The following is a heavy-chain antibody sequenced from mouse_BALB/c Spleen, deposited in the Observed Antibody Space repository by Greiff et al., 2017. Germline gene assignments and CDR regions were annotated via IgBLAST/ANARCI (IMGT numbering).Heavy chain of an antibody. CDR2: ISSGSSTI. V-gene: IGHV5-17*02. Sequence: EVKLMESGGGLVQPGGSRKLSCAASGFTFSSFGMHWVRQAPEKGLEWVAYISSGSSTIYYADTVKGRFTISRDNPKNTLFLQMTSLRSEDTAMYYCARFLYDGYPRLDDWGQGTTLTVSS. J-gene: IGHJ2*01. D-gene: IGHD2-3*01. CDR3: ARFLYDGYPRLDD. CDR1: GFTFSSFG.